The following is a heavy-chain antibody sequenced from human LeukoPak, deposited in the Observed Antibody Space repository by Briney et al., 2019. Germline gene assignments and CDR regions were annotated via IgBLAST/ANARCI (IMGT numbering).Heavy chain of an antibody. V-gene: IGHV4-59*08. J-gene: IGHJ4*02. CDR2: SHYSGST. CDR3: ASSMVRGVYGFDY. CDR1: GGSISSYY. D-gene: IGHD3-10*01. Sequence: SETLSLTCTVYGGSISSYYCSWIRQPPGKGLERIGYSHYSGSTKYNPSLKSRVTVSVDTSKNQFSLKLSSVTAADTAVYYCASSMVRGVYGFDYWGQGTLVTVSS.